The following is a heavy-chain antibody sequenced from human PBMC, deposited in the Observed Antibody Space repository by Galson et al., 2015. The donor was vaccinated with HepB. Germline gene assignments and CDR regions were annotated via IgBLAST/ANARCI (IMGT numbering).Heavy chain of an antibody. CDR3: AREVYYYGSGSPEWFDP. J-gene: IGHJ5*02. CDR2: IYYSGST. Sequence: SETLSLTCTVSGAPISSYYWSWIRQPPGKGLEWIGYIYYSGSTNYNPSLKSRVTISVDTSKNQFSLKLSSVTAADTAVYHCAREVYYYGSGSPEWFDPWGQGTLVTVSS. V-gene: IGHV4-59*01. D-gene: IGHD3-10*01. CDR1: GAPISSYY.